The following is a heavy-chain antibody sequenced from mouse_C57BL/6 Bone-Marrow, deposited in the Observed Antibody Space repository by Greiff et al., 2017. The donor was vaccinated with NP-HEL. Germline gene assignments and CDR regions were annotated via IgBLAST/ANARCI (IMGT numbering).Heavy chain of an antibody. CDR3: AREGNYGSSPAWFAY. CDR1: GYSITSGYY. CDR2: ISYDGSN. D-gene: IGHD1-1*01. Sequence: EVKLVESGPGLVKPSQSLSLTCSVTGYSITSGYYWNWIRQFPGNKLEWMGYISYDGSNNYNPSLKNRISITRDTSKNQFFLKLNSVTTEDTATYYCAREGNYGSSPAWFAYWGQGTLVTVSA. V-gene: IGHV3-6*01. J-gene: IGHJ3*01.